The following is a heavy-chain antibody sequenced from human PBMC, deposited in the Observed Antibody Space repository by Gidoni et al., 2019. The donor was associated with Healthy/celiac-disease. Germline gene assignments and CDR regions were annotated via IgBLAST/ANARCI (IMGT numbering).Heavy chain of an antibody. Sequence: QVQLQESGSGLLKPSETLSLTCTVSGYPPSSGYSWAWIRQPQGKGLEWIGSIYHIGSTYYNPSLKSRDTISVDTSKNQFSLKLSSVTAADTAVYYCARNHYYYYYMDVWGKGTTVTVSS. J-gene: IGHJ6*03. V-gene: IGHV4-38-2*02. CDR2: IYHIGST. CDR1: GYPPSSGYS. CDR3: ARNHYYYYYMDV.